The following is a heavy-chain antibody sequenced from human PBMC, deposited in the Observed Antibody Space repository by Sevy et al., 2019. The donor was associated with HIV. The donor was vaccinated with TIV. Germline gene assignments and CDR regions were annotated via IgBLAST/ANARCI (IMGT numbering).Heavy chain of an antibody. Sequence: SETLSLTCTVSGGSIIGNNLYWGWIRQAPGKGLEWIATIHSSGSSSSYNSPLKSRVTIFIDRSKSQFSLKLSSVTAADTAVYYCAGTYGSGSFGYWGQGTQVTVSS. J-gene: IGHJ4*02. D-gene: IGHD3-10*01. CDR2: IHSSGSSS. V-gene: IGHV4-39*01. CDR3: AGTYGSGSFGY. CDR1: GGSIIGNNLY.